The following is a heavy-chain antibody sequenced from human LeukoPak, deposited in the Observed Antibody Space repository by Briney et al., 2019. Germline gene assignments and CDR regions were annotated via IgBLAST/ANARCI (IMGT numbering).Heavy chain of an antibody. V-gene: IGHV4-39*07. Sequence: SETLSLTCTVSGGSISSRSYYWAWIRQPPGKGLEWIGSIYYSGSTYYNPSLKSRVTISVDTSKNQFSLKLSSVTAADTAVYYCARAGGSGLIDYWGQGTLVTVSS. D-gene: IGHD6-19*01. CDR3: ARAGGSGLIDY. CDR2: IYYSGST. CDR1: GGSISSRSYY. J-gene: IGHJ4*02.